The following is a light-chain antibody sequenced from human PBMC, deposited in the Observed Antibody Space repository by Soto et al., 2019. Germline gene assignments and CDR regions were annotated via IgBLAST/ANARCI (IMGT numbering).Light chain of an antibody. CDR2: DAS. Sequence: IQMTQFPSSLSEPEGDRVTFTCQASQDISNYLNWYQQKLGKAPKLLIYDASNLETGVPSRFSGSGSGTDFTFTISSLQPEDIATYYCQQYSHLITFGQGTRLEIK. CDR1: QDISNY. CDR3: QQYSHLIT. V-gene: IGKV1-33*01. J-gene: IGKJ5*01.